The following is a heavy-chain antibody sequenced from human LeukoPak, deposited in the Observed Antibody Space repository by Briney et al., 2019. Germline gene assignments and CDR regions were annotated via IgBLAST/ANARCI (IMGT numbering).Heavy chain of an antibody. CDR1: GYTFTSYG. V-gene: IGHV1-18*01. D-gene: IGHD3-22*01. CDR3: ARALGTYDSSGYYPDY. J-gene: IGHJ4*02. Sequence: GASVKVSCKASGYTFTSYGISWVRQAPGQGLEWMGWISAYNGNTNYAQKLQGRVTMTTDTSTSTAYMELRSLRSDDTAVYYCARALGTYDSSGYYPDYWGQGTLVTVSS. CDR2: ISAYNGNT.